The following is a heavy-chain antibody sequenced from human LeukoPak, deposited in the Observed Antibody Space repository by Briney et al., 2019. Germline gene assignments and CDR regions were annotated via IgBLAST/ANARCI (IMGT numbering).Heavy chain of an antibody. D-gene: IGHD4-17*01. J-gene: IGHJ4*02. CDR1: GFSFNTYA. CDR2: ITGSGDRT. Sequence: GGSLKLSCAASGFSFNTYAMSWVRQAPGKGLEWVSSITGSGDRTYYADSVKGRFTISRDNSKNTLYLQMNTLRGEDTAVYYCASGYTVTRIAYWGQGTLVTVSS. CDR3: ASGYTVTRIAY. V-gene: IGHV3-23*01.